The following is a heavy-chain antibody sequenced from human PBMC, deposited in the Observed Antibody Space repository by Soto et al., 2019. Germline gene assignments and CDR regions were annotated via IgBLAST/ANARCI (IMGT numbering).Heavy chain of an antibody. D-gene: IGHD6-13*01. CDR2: INPSDGST. Sequence: ASVKLSCKASGYTFTKYYIHWVRQAPGQGLEWMGVINPSDGSTAFAQNFQGRITMTRDTSTSTVYMELNSLRSEDTAVYYCGRDIYVSTAAAGPDYWGQGTLVTVSS. CDR3: GRDIYVSTAAAGPDY. CDR1: GYTFTKYY. V-gene: IGHV1-46*01. J-gene: IGHJ4*02.